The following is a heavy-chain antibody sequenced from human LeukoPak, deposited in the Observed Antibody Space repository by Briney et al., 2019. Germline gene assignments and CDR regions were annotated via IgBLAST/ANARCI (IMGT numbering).Heavy chain of an antibody. CDR2: INTDGSIT. J-gene: IGHJ4*02. V-gene: IGHV3-74*01. CDR3: ARCPGHGYNCGEYYFDY. CDR1: GFTFSSYW. D-gene: IGHD5-24*01. Sequence: PGGSLRLSCAASGFTFSSYWMHWVRQAPGKGLVWVSRINTDGSITNYADSVKGRFTISRDNAKNSLYLQMNSLRAEDTAVYYCARCPGHGYNCGEYYFDYWGQGTLVTVSS.